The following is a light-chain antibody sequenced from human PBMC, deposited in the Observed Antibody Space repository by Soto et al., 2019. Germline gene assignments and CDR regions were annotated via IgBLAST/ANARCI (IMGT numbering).Light chain of an antibody. V-gene: IGKV3-20*01. Sequence: EIVLTQSPDTLSLSPGERATLSCRASQSISSTHLVWYQQKPGQAPSLLIFGASSRATGIPDRFSGSGSGTDFTLTISXLXPXXXXVXXXXXYATSPGTFGQGTKVAIK. CDR1: QSISSTH. CDR2: GAS. J-gene: IGKJ1*01. CDR3: XXYATSPGT.